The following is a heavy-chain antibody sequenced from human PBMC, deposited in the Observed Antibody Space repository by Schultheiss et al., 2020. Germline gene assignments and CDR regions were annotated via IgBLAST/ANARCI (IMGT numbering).Heavy chain of an antibody. Sequence: GGSLRLSCAASGFTFSSYAMSWVRQAPGKGLEWVAVIWHDGSNKYYADSVKGRFTISRDNSKNTHYLQMNSLRAEDTAVYYCTRRRGVPVSEGMDVWGQGTTVTVSS. J-gene: IGHJ6*02. CDR3: TRRRGVPVSEGMDV. D-gene: IGHD2-2*01. CDR1: GFTFSSYA. CDR2: IWHDGSNK. V-gene: IGHV3-33*08.